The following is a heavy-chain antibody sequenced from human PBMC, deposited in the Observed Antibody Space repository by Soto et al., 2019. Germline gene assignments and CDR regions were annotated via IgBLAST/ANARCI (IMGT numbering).Heavy chain of an antibody. CDR2: IYYSGNT. D-gene: IGHD6-13*01. J-gene: IGHJ3*02. Sequence: SETLSLTCTVSGGSISSGGSYWGWIRQPPGKGLEWIGYIYYSGNTYFNPSLKSRVTLSVDTSKNQFPLHFSSVTAADTAVYYCAKGDSTTHGDSFDIWGQGTMVTVSS. CDR3: AKGDSTTHGDSFDI. CDR1: GGSISSGGSY. V-gene: IGHV4-30-4*02.